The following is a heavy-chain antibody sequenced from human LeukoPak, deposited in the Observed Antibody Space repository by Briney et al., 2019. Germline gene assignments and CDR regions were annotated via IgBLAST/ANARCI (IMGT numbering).Heavy chain of an antibody. V-gene: IGHV3-66*01. CDR2: IYSGGST. CDR1: GFTVSSNY. J-gene: IGHJ6*02. D-gene: IGHD6-13*01. Sequence: GGSLRLSCAASGFTVSSNYMSWVRQAPGKGLEWVSVIYSGGSTYYADSVKGRFTISRDNSKNTLYLQMSSLRAEDTAVYYCARDLTGYSSSWYYYYYGMDVWGQGTTVTVSS. CDR3: ARDLTGYSSSWYYYYYGMDV.